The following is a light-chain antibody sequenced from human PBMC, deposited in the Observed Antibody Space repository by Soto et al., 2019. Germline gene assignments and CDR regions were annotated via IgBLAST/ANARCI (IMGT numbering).Light chain of an antibody. Sequence: DIVMTQSPLSLPVTPGEPASISCRSSQSLLHSNGNTYLDWYLQKAGQSPQLLIYLGSTRASGVPDRFSGSGSDTYFTLKISRVEAEDVGVYYCMQALQTPYSFGRGTKLEVK. V-gene: IGKV2-28*01. CDR1: QSLLHSNGNTY. CDR2: LGS. CDR3: MQALQTPYS. J-gene: IGKJ2*01.